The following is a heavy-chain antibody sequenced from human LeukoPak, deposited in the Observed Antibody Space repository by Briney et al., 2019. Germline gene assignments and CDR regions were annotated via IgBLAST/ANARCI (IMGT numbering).Heavy chain of an antibody. V-gene: IGHV3-20*04. CDR2: INWNGGST. Sequence: PGGSLRLSCAASGLTFDDYGMSWVRQAPGKGLEWVSGINWNGGSTGYADSVKGRFTISRDNAKNSLYLQMNSLRAEDTALYYCARLNDYGDLWHNDAFDIWGQGTMVTVSS. D-gene: IGHD4-17*01. J-gene: IGHJ3*02. CDR3: ARLNDYGDLWHNDAFDI. CDR1: GLTFDDYG.